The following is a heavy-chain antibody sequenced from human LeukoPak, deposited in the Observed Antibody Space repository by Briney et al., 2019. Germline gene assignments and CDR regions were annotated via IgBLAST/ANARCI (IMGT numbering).Heavy chain of an antibody. CDR1: GYTFTGYY. CDR2: INPNSGGT. Sequence: ASVKVSCKASGYTFTGYYMHWVRQAPGQGLEWMGWINPNSGGTNYAQKFQGRVTMTRDTSISTAYMELSRLRSDDTAVYYCARAYCGGGSCYSERNYYYYMDVWGKGTTVTVSS. J-gene: IGHJ6*03. V-gene: IGHV1-2*02. D-gene: IGHD2-15*01. CDR3: ARAYCGGGSCYSERNYYYYMDV.